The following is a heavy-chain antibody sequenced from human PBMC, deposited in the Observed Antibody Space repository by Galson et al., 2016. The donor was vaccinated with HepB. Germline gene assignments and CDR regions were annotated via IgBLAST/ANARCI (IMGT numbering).Heavy chain of an antibody. D-gene: IGHD3-10*01. CDR1: GFAFGTYA. Sequence: SLRLSCAASGFAFGTYAMSWVRQAPGKGLEWVAGIGPDGTRAHYADSVKGRFTISRDNFKNTLSLQINNLGGEDTAVYYCAKDRGGRVFFYGMDVWGQGTTVIVSS. J-gene: IGHJ6*02. CDR3: AKDRGGRVFFYGMDV. V-gene: IGHV3-23*01. CDR2: IGPDGTRA.